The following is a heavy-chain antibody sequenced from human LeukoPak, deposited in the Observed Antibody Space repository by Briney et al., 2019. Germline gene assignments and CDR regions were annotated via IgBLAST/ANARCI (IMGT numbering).Heavy chain of an antibody. CDR2: IYSGGST. CDR1: GFTFSSYA. Sequence: GGSLRLSCAASGFTFSSYAMSWVRQAPGKGLEWVSVIYSGGSTYYADSVKGRFTISRDNSKNTLYLQMNSLRAEDTAVYYCARDPGGAEPGYFQHWGQGTLVTVSS. J-gene: IGHJ1*01. D-gene: IGHD3-10*01. CDR3: ARDPGGAEPGYFQH. V-gene: IGHV3-53*01.